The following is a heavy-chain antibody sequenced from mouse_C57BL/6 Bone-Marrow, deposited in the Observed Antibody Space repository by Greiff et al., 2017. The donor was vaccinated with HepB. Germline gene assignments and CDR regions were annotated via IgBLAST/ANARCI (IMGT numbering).Heavy chain of an antibody. V-gene: IGHV1-55*01. J-gene: IGHJ2*01. CDR3: AGPTAQATGDYFDY. Sequence: QVHVKQPGAELVKPGASVKMSCKASGYTFTSYWITWVKQRPGQGLEWIGDIYPGSGSTNYNEKFKSKATLTVDTSSSTAYMQLSSLTSEDSAVYYCAGPTAQATGDYFDYWGQGTTLTVSS. CDR2: IYPGSGST. CDR1: GYTFTSYW. D-gene: IGHD3-2*02.